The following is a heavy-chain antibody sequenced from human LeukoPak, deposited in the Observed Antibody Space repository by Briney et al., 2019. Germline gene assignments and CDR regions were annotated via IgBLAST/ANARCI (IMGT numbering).Heavy chain of an antibody. CDR2: IKQDGSEK. J-gene: IGHJ5*02. CDR1: GFTFSSYW. D-gene: IGHD2-2*01. CDR3: ARDDCSSISCYHNWFDP. V-gene: IGHV3-7*01. Sequence: HPGGSLRLPCAASGFTFSSYWMSWVRQAPGKGLEWVANIKQDGSEKYYVDSVKGRFTISRDNAKNSLYLQMNSLRAEGTAVYYCARDDCSSISCYHNWFDPWGQGTLVTVSS.